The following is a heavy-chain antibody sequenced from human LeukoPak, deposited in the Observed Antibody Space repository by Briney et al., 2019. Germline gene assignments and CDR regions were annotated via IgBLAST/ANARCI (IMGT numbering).Heavy chain of an antibody. J-gene: IGHJ5*02. D-gene: IGHD2/OR15-2a*01. CDR2: IYYSGST. CDR1: GGSISSGGYY. V-gene: IGHV4-31*03. CDR3: ARERSLSHNWFDP. Sequence: SETPSLTCTVSGGSISSGGYYWSWIRQHPGKGLEWIGYIYYSGSTYYNPSLKSRVTISVDTSKNQFSLKLSSVTAADTAVYYCARERSLSHNWFDPWGQGTLVTVSS.